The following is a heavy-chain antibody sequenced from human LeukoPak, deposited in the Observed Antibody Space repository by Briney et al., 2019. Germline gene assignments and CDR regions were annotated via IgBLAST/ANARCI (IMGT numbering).Heavy chain of an antibody. CDR1: EFTFSSYA. CDR2: ISGSGDST. J-gene: IGHJ4*02. Sequence: TGGSLRLSRAASEFTFSSYAMSWVRQAPAKGLEWVSAISGSGDSTYYADSVKGRFTISRDNSKNTLYLQMNSLRAEDRAVYYWARDRNRAEFYFDYWGQKTLVTVS. D-gene: IGHD1-14*01. V-gene: IGHV3-23*01. CDR3: ARDRNRAEFYFDY.